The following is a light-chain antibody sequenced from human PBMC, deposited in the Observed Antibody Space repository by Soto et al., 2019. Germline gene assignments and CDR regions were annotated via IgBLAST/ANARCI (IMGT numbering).Light chain of an antibody. CDR2: TAS. V-gene: IGKV1-5*03. CDR3: QHYNSYSEFT. J-gene: IGKJ3*01. Sequence: DIPMTQSPSSLSASMGDRVTITCRASQSINTWLAWYLQTPGKAPKLLIYTASTLESGVPSRFSGSGSGTEFTLTIGCLQLDDFATYYCQHYNSYSEFTFGPGSKVAIK. CDR1: QSINTW.